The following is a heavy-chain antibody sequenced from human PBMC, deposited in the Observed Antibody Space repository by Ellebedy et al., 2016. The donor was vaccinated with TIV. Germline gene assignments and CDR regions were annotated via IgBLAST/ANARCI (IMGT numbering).Heavy chain of an antibody. CDR3: ARHSPVVALDY. CDR1: GFTFSGHA. J-gene: IGHJ4*02. D-gene: IGHD2-15*01. Sequence: GESLKISCAASGFTFSGHAMHWVRQAPGKGLEWLALISHDGSDKLYADSVKGRFTMSRDNSKNALYLQMNSLRAEDTAVYYCARHSPVVALDYWGQGTLVTVSS. CDR2: ISHDGSDK. V-gene: IGHV3-30*04.